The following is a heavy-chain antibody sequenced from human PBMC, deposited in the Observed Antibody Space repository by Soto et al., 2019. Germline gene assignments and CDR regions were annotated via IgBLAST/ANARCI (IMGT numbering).Heavy chain of an antibody. CDR2: INHSGST. CDR1: GGSFSGYY. Sequence: QVQLQQWGAGLLKPSETLSLTCAVYGGSFSGYYWTWIRQPPGTGLEWIGEINHSGSTNYNPSPTRRVTISVDTSKNQFSLKLTSVTAADTAVYYCARDKITGLFDYWGQGTLVTVSS. V-gene: IGHV4-34*01. D-gene: IGHD2-8*02. CDR3: ARDKITGLFDY. J-gene: IGHJ4*02.